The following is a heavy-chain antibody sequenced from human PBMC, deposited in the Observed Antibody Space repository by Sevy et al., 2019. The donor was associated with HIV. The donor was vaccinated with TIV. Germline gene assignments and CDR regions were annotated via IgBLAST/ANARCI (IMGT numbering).Heavy chain of an antibody. Sequence: SETLSLTCTVSGGSISSGDYYWSWIRQPPGKGLEWIGYIYYNGSTYYNPSLKSRVTISVDTSKNQFSLKLSSVTAADTAVYYCARRIAAAGTRAFDIWGQGTMVTVSS. CDR2: IYYNGST. V-gene: IGHV4-30-4*01. D-gene: IGHD6-13*01. CDR3: ARRIAAAGTRAFDI. J-gene: IGHJ3*02. CDR1: GGSISSGDYY.